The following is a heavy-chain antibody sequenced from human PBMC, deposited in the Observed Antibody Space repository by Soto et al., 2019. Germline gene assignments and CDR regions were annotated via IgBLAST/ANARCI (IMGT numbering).Heavy chain of an antibody. D-gene: IGHD2-15*01. CDR2: IYHSGST. Sequence: SETLSLTCAVSGGSISSSNWWSWVRQPPGKGLEWIGEIYHSGSTNYNPSLKSRVTISVDKSKNQFSLKLSSVTAADTAVYYCARDHLYCSGGSCYSKNWFDPWGQGTLVTVSS. J-gene: IGHJ5*02. V-gene: IGHV4-4*02. CDR1: GGSISSSNW. CDR3: ARDHLYCSGGSCYSKNWFDP.